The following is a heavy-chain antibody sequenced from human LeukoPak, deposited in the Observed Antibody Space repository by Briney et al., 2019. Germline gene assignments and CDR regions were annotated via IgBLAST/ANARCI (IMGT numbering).Heavy chain of an antibody. J-gene: IGHJ4*02. CDR1: GFTFSSYW. V-gene: IGHV3-7*01. D-gene: IGHD3-22*01. Sequence: PGGSLRLSCAASGFTFSSYWMSWVRQAPGKGLEWVANIKQDGSEKYYVDSVKGRFTISRDNAKNSLYLQMNSLRAEDTAVYYCARDFDYYDSSGSYDYWGQGTLVTVSS. CDR3: ARDFDYYDSSGSYDY. CDR2: IKQDGSEK.